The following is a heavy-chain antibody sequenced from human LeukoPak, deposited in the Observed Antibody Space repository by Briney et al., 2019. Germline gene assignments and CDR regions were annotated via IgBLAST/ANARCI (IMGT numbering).Heavy chain of an antibody. CDR1: GYTFTSYA. CDR2: INAGNGNT. V-gene: IGHV1-3*01. CDR3: ARKRNYGSGSYYSLDY. D-gene: IGHD3-10*01. Sequence: ASVKVSCKASGYTFTSYAMHWGRQAPGQRLEWMGWINAGNGNTKYSQKFQGRVTITRDTSASTAYMELSSLRSEDTAVYYCARKRNYGSGSYYSLDYWGQGTLVTVSS. J-gene: IGHJ4*02.